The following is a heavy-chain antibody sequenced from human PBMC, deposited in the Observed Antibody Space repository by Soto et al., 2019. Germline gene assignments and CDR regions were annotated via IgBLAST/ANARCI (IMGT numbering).Heavy chain of an antibody. J-gene: IGHJ4*02. CDR2: IDWDADK. V-gene: IGHV2-70*01. CDR3: ARISSDSRGYYYFDY. CDR1: VVALIASGIC. D-gene: IGHD3-22*01. Sequence: SRPTRRNPTQIRTSTCTFSVVALIASGICMIGIHHPPWKALYWLALIDWDADKYYSTSLKTRLTISKDTSKNQVVLTMTNMDPVDTATYYCARISSDSRGYYYFDYWGQGTLVTVSS.